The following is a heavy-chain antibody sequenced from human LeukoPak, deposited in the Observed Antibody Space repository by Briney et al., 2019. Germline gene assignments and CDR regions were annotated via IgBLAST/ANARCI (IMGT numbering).Heavy chain of an antibody. V-gene: IGHV3-30*03. Sequence: GGSLRLSCAPSGFTFSRHGMHWVRQAPGKGLEWVAIISNDESRKYYAHSVEGRFTISRDNPKNTLYLQMDSLRAEDTAVYYCARDRAWNYFDYWGQGTLVTVSS. CDR2: ISNDESRK. J-gene: IGHJ4*02. D-gene: IGHD3-3*01. CDR3: ARDRAWNYFDY. CDR1: GFTFSRHG.